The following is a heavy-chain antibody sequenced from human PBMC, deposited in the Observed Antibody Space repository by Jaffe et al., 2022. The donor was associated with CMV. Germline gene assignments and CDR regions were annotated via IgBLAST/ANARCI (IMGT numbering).Heavy chain of an antibody. CDR1: GGSISSSSYY. Sequence: QLQLQESGPGLVKPSETLSLTCTVSGGSISSSSYYWGWIRQPPGKGLEWIGSIYYSGSTYYNPSLKSRVTISVDTSKNQFSLKLSSVTAADTAVYYCARRRYYDFWSGYMDDAFDIWGQGTMVTVSS. J-gene: IGHJ3*02. CDR3: ARRRYYDFWSGYMDDAFDI. CDR2: IYYSGST. V-gene: IGHV4-39*01. D-gene: IGHD3-3*01.